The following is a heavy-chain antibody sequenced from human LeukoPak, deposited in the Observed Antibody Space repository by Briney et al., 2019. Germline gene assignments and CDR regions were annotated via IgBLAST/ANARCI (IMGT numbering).Heavy chain of an antibody. J-gene: IGHJ5*02. Sequence: GRSLRLSCAASGFTFDDYAMHWVRQAPGKGLEWVSGISWNRGSIGYADSVKGLFTICRDNAQNSLYLPMNSLRAEDMALYFCAKGPAAGPLTGWFDPWGQGTLVTVSS. CDR1: GFTFDDYA. V-gene: IGHV3-9*03. CDR2: ISWNRGSI. CDR3: AKGPAAGPLTGWFDP. D-gene: IGHD6-19*01.